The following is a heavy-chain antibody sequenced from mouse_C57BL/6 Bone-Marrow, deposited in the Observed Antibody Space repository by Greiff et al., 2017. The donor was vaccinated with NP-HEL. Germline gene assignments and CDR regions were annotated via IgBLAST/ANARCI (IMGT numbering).Heavy chain of an antibody. CDR3: TPRLHGYLDY. Sequence: EFQLNQSGAELVRPGASVKLSCTASGFHIQDDDMPWVKQRPDQGLEWIGSIDPENGDTEYATKFKGKATMTADTSSSTAYLQLSSLTSEDTAVYYCTPRLHGYLDYWGKGTTLTVSS. V-gene: IGHV14-4*01. J-gene: IGHJ2*01. CDR1: GFHIQDDD. CDR2: IDPENGDT.